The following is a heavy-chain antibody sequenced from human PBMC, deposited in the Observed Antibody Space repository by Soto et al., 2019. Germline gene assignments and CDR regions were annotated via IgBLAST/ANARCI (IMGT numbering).Heavy chain of an antibody. D-gene: IGHD3-10*01. CDR3: AKDESAMVRGVIIEGIDYFDY. V-gene: IGHV3-23*01. CDR2: ISGSGGST. CDR1: GFTFSSYA. J-gene: IGHJ4*02. Sequence: VQLLESGGGLVQPGGSLRLSCAASGFTFSSYAMSWVRQAPGKGLEWVSAISGSGGSTYYADSVKGRFTISRDNSKNTLYLQMNSLRAEDTAVYYCAKDESAMVRGVIIEGIDYFDYWGQGTLVTVSS.